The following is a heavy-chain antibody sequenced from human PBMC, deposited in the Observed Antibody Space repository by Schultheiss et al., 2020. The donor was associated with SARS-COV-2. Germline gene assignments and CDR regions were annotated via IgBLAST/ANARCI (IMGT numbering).Heavy chain of an antibody. V-gene: IGHV4-34*01. J-gene: IGHJ6*02. CDR1: GGSFSGYY. CDR3: ASGVRVATPIGYYYYGMDV. Sequence: SQTLSLTCAVYGGSFSGYYWSWIRQPPGKGLEWIGEINHGEGTNYNPSLKSRVTISVDTSKNQFSLKLSSVTAADTAVYYCASGVRVATPIGYYYYGMDVWGQGTTVTVSS. D-gene: IGHD5-12*01. CDR2: INHGEGT.